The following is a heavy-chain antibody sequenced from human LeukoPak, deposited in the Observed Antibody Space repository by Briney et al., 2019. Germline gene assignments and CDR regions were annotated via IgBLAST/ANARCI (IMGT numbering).Heavy chain of an antibody. CDR1: GGSISSYH. CDR2: IYYSGST. J-gene: IGHJ3*02. V-gene: IGHV4-59*08. Sequence: PSETLSLTCTVSGGSISSYHWSWIRQPPGKELEWIGYIYYSGSTNYSPSLKSRVTISVDTSKNQFSLKLSSVTAADTAVYYCARTGPAARDDAFDIWGQGTMVTVSS. CDR3: ARTGPAARDDAFDI. D-gene: IGHD2-2*01.